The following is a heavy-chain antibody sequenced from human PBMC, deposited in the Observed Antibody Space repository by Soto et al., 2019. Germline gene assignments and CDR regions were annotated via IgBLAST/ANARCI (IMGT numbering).Heavy chain of an antibody. V-gene: IGHV3-30-3*01. J-gene: IGHJ4*02. CDR3: ARDREIWAPLYYDILTGYPDY. CDR2: ISYDGSNK. CDR1: GFTFSSYA. Sequence: VGSLRLSCAASGFTFSSYAMHWVRQAPGKGLEWVAVISYDGSNKYYADSVKGRFTISRDNSKNTLYLQMNSLRAEDTAVYYCARDREIWAPLYYDILTGYPDYWGQGTLVTVSS. D-gene: IGHD3-9*01.